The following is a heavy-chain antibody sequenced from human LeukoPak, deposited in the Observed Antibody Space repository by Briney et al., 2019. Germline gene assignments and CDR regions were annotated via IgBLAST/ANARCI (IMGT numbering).Heavy chain of an antibody. CDR3: ARVDWLFPNNDY. Sequence: GASVKVSCKASGGTFSSYAISWVRQAPGQGLEWMGGIIPIFVTANYAQKFQGRVTITADESMSTAYMELSSLRSEDTAVYYCARVDWLFPNNDYWGQGTLVTVSS. D-gene: IGHD3-9*01. CDR1: GGTFSSYA. V-gene: IGHV1-69*13. J-gene: IGHJ4*02. CDR2: IIPIFVTA.